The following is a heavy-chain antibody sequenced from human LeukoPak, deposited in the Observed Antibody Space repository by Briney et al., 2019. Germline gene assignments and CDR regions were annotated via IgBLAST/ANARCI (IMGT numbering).Heavy chain of an antibody. CDR2: INHSGST. V-gene: IGHV4-34*01. Sequence: PSETLSLTCAVYGGSFSGYYWSWIRQPPGKGLEWIGEINHSGSTNYNPSLKSRVTISVDTSKNQFSLKLSSVTAADTAVCYCAKTSAVYSSSSEYFQHWGQGTLVTVSS. CDR3: AKTSAVYSSSSEYFQH. J-gene: IGHJ1*01. D-gene: IGHD6-6*01. CDR1: GGSFSGYY.